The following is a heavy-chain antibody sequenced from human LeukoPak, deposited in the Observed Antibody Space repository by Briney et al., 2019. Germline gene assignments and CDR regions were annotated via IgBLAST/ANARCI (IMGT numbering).Heavy chain of an antibody. CDR3: ARGVVGANDAFDI. J-gene: IGHJ3*02. CDR1: GYTFTSYY. CDR2: INPSGGST. V-gene: IGHV1-46*01. Sequence: ASVKVSCKASGYTFTSYYMRWVRQAPGQGLEWMGIINPSGGSTSYAQKFQGRVTMTRDMSTSTVYMELSSLRSEDTAVYYCARGVVGANDAFDIWGQGTMVTVSS. D-gene: IGHD1-26*01.